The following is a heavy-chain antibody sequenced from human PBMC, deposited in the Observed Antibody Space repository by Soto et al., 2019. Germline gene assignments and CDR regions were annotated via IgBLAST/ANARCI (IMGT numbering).Heavy chain of an antibody. V-gene: IGHV3-23*01. CDR3: MKGRNWWFDP. D-gene: IGHD1-1*01. Sequence: EVQVLESGGGLVQPGGSLRLSCAASGFTFSSYSMGWVRQVPGKGPEWVAAISGSGGSKFYAGSVKGRFTISRDNSKNTLFLQMNSRRAEDTDVYFCMKGRNWWFDPWGQGTLVTVS. CDR2: ISGSGGSK. CDR1: GFTFSSYS. J-gene: IGHJ5*02.